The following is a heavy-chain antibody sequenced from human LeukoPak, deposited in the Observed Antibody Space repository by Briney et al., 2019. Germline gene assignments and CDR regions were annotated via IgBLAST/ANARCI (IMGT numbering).Heavy chain of an antibody. CDR1: GFTFSSYW. CDR3: GRVGTHKPDHYDSSGYYGNYYMDV. CDR2: IKQDGSEK. Sequence: PGGSLRLSCAASGFTFSSYWMSWVRQAPGKGLEWVANIKQDGSEKYYVDSVKGRFTISRDNAKNSLYLQMNSLRAEDTAVYYCGRVGTHKPDHYDSSGYYGNYYMDVWGKGTTVTVSS. V-gene: IGHV3-7*01. J-gene: IGHJ6*03. D-gene: IGHD3-22*01.